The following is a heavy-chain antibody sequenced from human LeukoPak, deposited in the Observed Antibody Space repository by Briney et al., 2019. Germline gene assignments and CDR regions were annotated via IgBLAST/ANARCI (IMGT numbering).Heavy chain of an antibody. Sequence: GSLRLSCAASGFIFSDYYMSWIRQPPGKGLEWIGSIYYSGSTYYNPSLKSRVTISVDTSKNQFSLKLSSVTAADTAVYYCARLWSSSWWAHPPHYYYGMDVWGQGTTVTVSS. CDR2: IYYSGST. D-gene: IGHD6-13*01. J-gene: IGHJ6*02. CDR1: GFIFSDYY. CDR3: ARLWSSSWWAHPPHYYYGMDV. V-gene: IGHV4-38-2*01.